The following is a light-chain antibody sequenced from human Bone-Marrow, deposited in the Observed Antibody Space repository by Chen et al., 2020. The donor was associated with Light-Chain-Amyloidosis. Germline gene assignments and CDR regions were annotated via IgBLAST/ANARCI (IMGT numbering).Light chain of an antibody. CDR1: NIGSTS. Sequence: SYVLPQPSSVSVAPGQPAPISCGGNNIGSTSVHWYQQTPGQAPLLVVYNDSDRPSGIPERLSGSNSGNTATLTISRVEAGDEADYYCQVWDRSSDRPVFGGGTKLTVL. V-gene: IGLV3-21*02. J-gene: IGLJ3*02. CDR3: QVWDRSSDRPV. CDR2: NDS.